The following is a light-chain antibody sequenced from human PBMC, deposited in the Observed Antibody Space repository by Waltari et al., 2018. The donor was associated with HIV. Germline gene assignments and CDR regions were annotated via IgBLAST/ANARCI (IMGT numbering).Light chain of an antibody. CDR2: EVS. Sequence: QSALTQPASVSGSPGQSITISCIGTSSDVGDYNYVSLYQQHPGKAPKVIIYEVSNRPSGISDRFSGSKSGNTASLTISGLQAEDEADYYCSSYTSRAVSTYVFGTGTKVTVL. CDR3: SSYTSRAVSTYV. V-gene: IGLV2-14*01. J-gene: IGLJ1*01. CDR1: SSDVGDYNY.